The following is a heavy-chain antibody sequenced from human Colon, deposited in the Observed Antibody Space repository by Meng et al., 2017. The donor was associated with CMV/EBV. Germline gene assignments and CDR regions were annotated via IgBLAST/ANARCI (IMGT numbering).Heavy chain of an antibody. CDR2: ISSGGQTI. CDR1: GFTFRSFE. CDR3: ARDPSLITISGVGTYGMDV. Sequence: GGSLRLSCSASGFTFRSFEMNWVRQAPGKGLEWVSYISSGGQTIHYADSVKGRFTISRDNTNNALYLEMSSLRADDTAVYYCARDPSLITISGVGTYGMDVWGPGTTVTVSS. V-gene: IGHV3-48*03. D-gene: IGHD3-3*01. J-gene: IGHJ6*02.